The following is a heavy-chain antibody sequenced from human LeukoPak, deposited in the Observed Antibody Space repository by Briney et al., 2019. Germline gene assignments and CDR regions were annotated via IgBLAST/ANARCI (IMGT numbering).Heavy chain of an antibody. V-gene: IGHV1-18*01. J-gene: IGHJ4*02. D-gene: IGHD5-18*01. Sequence: ASVKVSCKASGYTFTSYGISWVRQAPGQGLEWMGWICAYNGNTNYAQKLQGRVTMTEDTSTDTAYMELSSLRSEDTAVYYCATAEDTAMVKYYFDYWGQGTLVTVSS. CDR1: GYTFTSYG. CDR2: ICAYNGNT. CDR3: ATAEDTAMVKYYFDY.